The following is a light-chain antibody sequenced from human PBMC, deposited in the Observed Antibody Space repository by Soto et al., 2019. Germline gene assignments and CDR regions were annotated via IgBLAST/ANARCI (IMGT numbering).Light chain of an antibody. CDR2: EGF. Sequence: QSVLTQPASVSGSPGQSITISCTGTSSDVGGSGLVSWYQFRPGKAPKLLIFEGFKRPSGVSNRFSGSKSGSTASLTISGLQAEDEADYYCCSYAGRSTWDVVFGGGTQLTVL. CDR1: SSDVGGSGL. V-gene: IGLV2-23*01. CDR3: CSYAGRSTWDVV. J-gene: IGLJ2*01.